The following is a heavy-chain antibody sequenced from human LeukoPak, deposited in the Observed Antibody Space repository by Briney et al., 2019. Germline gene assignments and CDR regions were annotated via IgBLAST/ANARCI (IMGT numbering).Heavy chain of an antibody. CDR2: ISGSGGST. CDR3: AKVRRSMVRGVISGLDY. Sequence: PGGSLRLSCAASGFTFSSCAMSWVRQAPGKGLEWVSAISGSGGSTYYADSVKGRFTISRDNSKNTLYLQMNSLRAEDTAVYYCAKVRRSMVRGVISGLDYWGQGTLVTVSS. V-gene: IGHV3-23*01. J-gene: IGHJ4*02. D-gene: IGHD3-10*01. CDR1: GFTFSSCA.